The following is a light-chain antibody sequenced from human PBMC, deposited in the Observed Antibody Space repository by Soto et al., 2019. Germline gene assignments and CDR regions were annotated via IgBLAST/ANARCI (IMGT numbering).Light chain of an antibody. J-gene: IGKJ1*01. Sequence: DLQMTQSPSSLSATVVDKVTISRLAGQSISNWLAWYQQKPGKVPKLLIYNASSLKSGVPSRFSGSGSGTEFTLTISSLQPDDFATYYCQHYYSYSEAFGQGTKVDI. CDR1: QSISNW. CDR3: QHYYSYSEA. V-gene: IGKV1-5*03. CDR2: NAS.